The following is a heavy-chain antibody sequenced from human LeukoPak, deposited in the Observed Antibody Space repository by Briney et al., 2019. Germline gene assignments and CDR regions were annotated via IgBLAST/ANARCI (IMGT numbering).Heavy chain of an antibody. CDR1: GFTFSSYV. CDR2: ISYDGSNK. CDR3: AKVSTDPRSPYYYYYYMDV. D-gene: IGHD3-3*02. Sequence: GRSLRLSCAASGFTFSSYVMHWVRQAPGKGLEWVAVISYDGSNKYYADSVKGRFTISRDNSKNTLYLQMNSLRAEDTAVYYCAKVSTDPRSPYYYYYYMDVWGKGTTVTISS. V-gene: IGHV3-30*04. J-gene: IGHJ6*03.